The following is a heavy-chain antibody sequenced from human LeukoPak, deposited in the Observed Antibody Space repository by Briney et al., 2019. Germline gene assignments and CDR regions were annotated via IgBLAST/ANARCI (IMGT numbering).Heavy chain of an antibody. V-gene: IGHV3-66*01. D-gene: IGHD1-26*01. CDR3: ARVVGSTMRAPFDF. Sequence: GGSLRLSCAASGFTVSSNYISWVRQAPGRGLEWASVIDSGGNTNYADSVRGRFIISRDNSENTLHLQMNSLRAEDTAVYYCARVVGSTMRAPFDFWGQGMLVTVSS. J-gene: IGHJ4*02. CDR1: GFTVSSNY. CDR2: IDSGGNT.